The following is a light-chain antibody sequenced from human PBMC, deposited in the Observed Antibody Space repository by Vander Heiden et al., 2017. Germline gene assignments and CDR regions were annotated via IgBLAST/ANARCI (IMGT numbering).Light chain of an antibody. CDR3: GTWDSGLSVGV. CDR2: DKD. V-gene: IGLV1-51*01. CDR1: SSNIGKSF. J-gene: IGLJ3*02. Sequence: QSVLTQPPSVSAAPGQKVTISCSGSSSNIGKSFVSWYQQFRGTAPKLLIYDKDKRPSGTPARFSGSKSGTSATLDITGLQTGDEADYYCGTWDSGLSVGVFGTGTKLTVL.